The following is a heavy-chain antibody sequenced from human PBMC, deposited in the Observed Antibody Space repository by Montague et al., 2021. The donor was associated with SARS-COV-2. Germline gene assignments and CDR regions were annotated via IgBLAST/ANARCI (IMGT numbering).Heavy chain of an antibody. CDR3: ARAERGSCGDGNCYQYFFNY. J-gene: IGHJ4*02. Sequence: CAISGDSVSTNSGTWNWVRLSPSRGLEWLGRTYYRSEWYSDYSVSVKSRISINPDTSKNQFSLQLNSVTPEDTAVYYCARAERGSCGDGNCYQYFFNYWGQGTLGTVYS. CDR1: GDSVSTNSGT. CDR2: TYYRSEWYS. V-gene: IGHV6-1*01. D-gene: IGHD2-15*01.